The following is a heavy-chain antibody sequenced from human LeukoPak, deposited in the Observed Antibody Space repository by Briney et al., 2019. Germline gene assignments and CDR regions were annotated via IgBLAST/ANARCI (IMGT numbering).Heavy chain of an antibody. J-gene: IGHJ4*02. Sequence: GGSLRLSCAASGFTFSRYAMHWVRQGPGKGLEWVAYIAHHGSNTYYADSMKGRFTISRDNSKRTLYLQMNSLRGDDTAVYYCAKDGSWSCTDWGQGTLVTVSS. D-gene: IGHD2-8*02. CDR1: GFTFSRYA. CDR3: AKDGSWSCTD. CDR2: IAHHGSNT. V-gene: IGHV3-30*02.